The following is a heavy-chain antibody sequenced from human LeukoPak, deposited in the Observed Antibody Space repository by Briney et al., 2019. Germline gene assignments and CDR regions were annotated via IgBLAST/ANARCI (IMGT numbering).Heavy chain of an antibody. D-gene: IGHD2-15*01. Sequence: SETLSLTCTVSGGSISSYYWSWIRQPPGKGLEWIGYIYYSGSTNYNPSLKSRVTISVDTSKNQFSLKLSSVTAADTAVYYCARHEATPTPFDYWGQGNLVTVSS. CDR1: GGSISSYY. CDR3: ARHEATPTPFDY. CDR2: IYYSGST. J-gene: IGHJ4*02. V-gene: IGHV4-59*08.